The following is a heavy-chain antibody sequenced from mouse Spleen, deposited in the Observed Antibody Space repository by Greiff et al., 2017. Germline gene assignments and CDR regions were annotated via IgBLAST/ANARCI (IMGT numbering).Heavy chain of an antibody. J-gene: IGHJ4*01. CDR1: GFDFSRYW. V-gene: IGHV4-1*02. D-gene: IGHD2-1*01. Sequence: DVKLVESGGGLVQPGGSLKLSCAASGFDFSRYWMSWVRQAPGKGLEWIGEINPDSSTINYTPSLKDKFIISRDNAKNTLYLQMSKVRSEDTALYYCARRDGNYVSYYAMDYWGQGTSVTVSS. CDR2: INPDSSTI. CDR3: ARRDGNYVSYYAMDY.